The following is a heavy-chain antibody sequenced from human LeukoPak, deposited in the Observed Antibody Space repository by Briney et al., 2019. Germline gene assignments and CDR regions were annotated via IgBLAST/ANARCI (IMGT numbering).Heavy chain of an antibody. CDR3: TTDRSVYYYDSSGYYPV. D-gene: IGHD3-22*01. CDR2: IKSKTDGGTT. CDR1: GFTFSNAH. Sequence: NAGGSLRLSCAASGFTFSNAHLIWLPQAPGKGLEWVVRIKSKTDGGTTDYAAPVKGRFTISRDDSKNTLYLQMNSLKTEDTAVYYCTTDRSVYYYDSSGYYPVWGQGTLVTVSS. J-gene: IGHJ4*02. V-gene: IGHV3-15*01.